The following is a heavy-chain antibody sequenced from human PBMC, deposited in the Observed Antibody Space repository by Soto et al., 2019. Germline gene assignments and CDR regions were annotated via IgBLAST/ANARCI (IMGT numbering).Heavy chain of an antibody. Sequence: QVQLVQSGAEVKKPGASVKVSCKASGFTFTIHGITWARQAPAQGLAWMGWINPYNGNTNYAQKFQGRVTMTTDTSTSTGYMELRSLRSDDTAVYYCARVVAAAPVYYGMDVWGQGTTVTVSS. D-gene: IGHD2-15*01. CDR1: GFTFTIHG. CDR3: ARVVAAAPVYYGMDV. V-gene: IGHV1-18*01. CDR2: INPYNGNT. J-gene: IGHJ6*02.